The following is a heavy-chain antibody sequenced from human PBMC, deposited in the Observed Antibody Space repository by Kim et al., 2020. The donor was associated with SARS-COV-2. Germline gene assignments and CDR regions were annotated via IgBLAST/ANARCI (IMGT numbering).Heavy chain of an antibody. D-gene: IGHD6-6*01. CDR1: GFTFSSYS. J-gene: IGHJ4*02. V-gene: IGHV3-21*01. Sequence: GGSLRLSCAASGFTFSSYSMNWVRQAPGKGLEWVSSISSSSSYIYYADSVKGRFTISRDNAKNSLYLQMNSLRAEDTAVYYCARVSIARGRIADYWGQGTLVTVSS. CDR2: ISSSSSYI. CDR3: ARVSIARGRIADY.